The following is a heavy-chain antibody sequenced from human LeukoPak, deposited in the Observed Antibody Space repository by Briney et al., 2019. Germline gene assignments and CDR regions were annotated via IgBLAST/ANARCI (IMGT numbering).Heavy chain of an antibody. CDR1: CGSFSGYY. CDR2: INHSGST. V-gene: IGHV4-34*01. CDR3: ARAKRITMVINYYGMDV. D-gene: IGHD3-10*01. J-gene: IGHJ6*02. Sequence: PSETLSLTCAVSCGSFSGYYWSWIRQPPGKGRECSAEINHSGSTNHNPSLKSRVTISVDTSKNQFSLTLSSVTAADTAVYYCARAKRITMVINYYGMDVWGQGTTVTVSS.